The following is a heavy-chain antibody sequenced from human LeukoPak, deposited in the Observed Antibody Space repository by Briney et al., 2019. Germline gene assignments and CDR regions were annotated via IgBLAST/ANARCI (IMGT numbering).Heavy chain of an antibody. D-gene: IGHD3-16*01. J-gene: IGHJ4*02. CDR2: IWYDGSNK. CDR1: GFTFSSYA. CDR3: ASPGVTYYFDY. V-gene: IGHV3-33*08. Sequence: PGGSLRLSCAASGFTFSSYAMSWVRQAPGKGLEWVAVIWYDGSNKYYADSVKGRFTISRDNSKNTLYLQMNSLRAEDTAVYYCASPGVTYYFDYWGQGTLVTVSS.